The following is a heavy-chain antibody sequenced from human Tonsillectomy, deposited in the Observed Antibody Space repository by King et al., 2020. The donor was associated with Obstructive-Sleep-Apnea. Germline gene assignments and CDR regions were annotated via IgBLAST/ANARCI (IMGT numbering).Heavy chain of an antibody. V-gene: IGHV7-4-1*02. CDR3: ARVKHRFLYYYDSSGSGAFDI. CDR2: INTNTGNP. J-gene: IGHJ3*02. Sequence: QLVQSGSELKKPGASVKVSCKASGYTFTSYAMNWVRQAPGQGLEWMGGINTNTGNPTYAQGFTGRFVFSLDTSVSTAYLQISSLKAEDTAVYYCARVKHRFLYYYDSSGSGAFDIWGQGTMVTVSS. CDR1: GYTFTSYA. D-gene: IGHD3-22*01.